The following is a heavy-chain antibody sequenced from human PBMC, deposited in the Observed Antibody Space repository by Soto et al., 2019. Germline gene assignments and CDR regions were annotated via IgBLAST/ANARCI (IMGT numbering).Heavy chain of an antibody. CDR3: AKDRVAGPARGTYYDFWCRYPHYYYGMDV. D-gene: IGHD3-3*01. J-gene: IGHJ6*02. V-gene: IGHV3-23*01. CDR2: ISGSGGST. CDR1: GFTFSSYA. Sequence: EVQLLESGGGLVQPGGSLRLSCAASGFTFSSYAMSWVRQAPGKGLEWVSAISGSGGSTYYADSVKGRFTISRDNSKNTLYLQMNSRRAEDTAVYYCAKDRVAGPARGTYYDFWCRYPHYYYGMDVWGQGTTVTVSS.